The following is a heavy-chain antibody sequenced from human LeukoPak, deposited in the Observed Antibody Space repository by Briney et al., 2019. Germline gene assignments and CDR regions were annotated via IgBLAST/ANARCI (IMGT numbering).Heavy chain of an antibody. CDR3: ARSSYSSSWYEGDY. V-gene: IGHV3-21*01. D-gene: IGHD6-13*01. J-gene: IGHJ4*02. CDR1: GFTFSSYS. CDR2: ISSSSSYI. Sequence: GGSLRLSCAASGFTFSSYSMNWVRQAPGKGLEWASSISSSSSYIYYADSVKGRFTISRDNAKNSLYLQMDSLRAEDTAVYYCARSSYSSSWYEGDYWGQGTLVTVSS.